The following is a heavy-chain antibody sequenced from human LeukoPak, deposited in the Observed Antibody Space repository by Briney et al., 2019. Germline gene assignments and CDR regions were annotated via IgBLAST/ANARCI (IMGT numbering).Heavy chain of an antibody. Sequence: SVKVSCKASGGTFSSYAISWVRQAPGQGLEWMGRIIPIFGIANYAQKFQDRVTITADKSTSTAYMELSSLRSEDTAVYYCAREDPTVMFDYWGQGTLVTVSS. CDR2: IIPIFGIA. V-gene: IGHV1-69*04. J-gene: IGHJ4*02. D-gene: IGHD1-1*01. CDR1: GGTFSSYA. CDR3: AREDPTVMFDY.